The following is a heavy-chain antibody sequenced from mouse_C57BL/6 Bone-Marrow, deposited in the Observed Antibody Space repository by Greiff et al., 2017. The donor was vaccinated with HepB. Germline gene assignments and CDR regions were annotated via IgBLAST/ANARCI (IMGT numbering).Heavy chain of an antibody. D-gene: IGHD1-1*01. Sequence: QVQLQQSGSELVKPGASVKLSCKASGYTFTSYWMHWVKQRPGQGLEWIGMIHPNSGSTNYNEKFKSKATLTVDKSSSTAYMQLSSLTSEDSAVYYCARESSYFDYWGQGTTLTVSS. V-gene: IGHV1-64*01. J-gene: IGHJ2*01. CDR3: ARESSYFDY. CDR2: IHPNSGST. CDR1: GYTFTSYW.